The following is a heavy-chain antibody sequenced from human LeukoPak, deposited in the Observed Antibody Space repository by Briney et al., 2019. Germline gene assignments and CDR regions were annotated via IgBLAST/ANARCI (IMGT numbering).Heavy chain of an antibody. Sequence: GGSLRLSCAASGFTFSTAWMSWVRQAPGKGLEWVSYISSSGSTIYYADSVKGRFTISRDNAKDSLYLQMNSLRAEDTAVYYCAELGITMIGGVWGKGTTVTISS. CDR3: AELGITMIGGV. J-gene: IGHJ6*04. V-gene: IGHV3-48*04. D-gene: IGHD3-10*02. CDR2: ISSSGSTI. CDR1: GFTFSTAW.